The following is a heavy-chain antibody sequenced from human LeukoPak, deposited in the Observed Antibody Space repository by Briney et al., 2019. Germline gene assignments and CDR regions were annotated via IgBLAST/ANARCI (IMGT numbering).Heavy chain of an antibody. CDR3: ARQSRASYCSSTSCPPDY. CDR1: GGTFSSYA. D-gene: IGHD2-2*01. J-gene: IGHJ4*02. Sequence: ASVKVSCKASGGTFSSYAISWVRQAPGQGLEWMGGIIPTFGTANYAQKFQGRVTITADKSTSTAYMELSSLRSEDTAVYYCARQSRASYCSSTSCPPDYWGQGTLVTVSS. V-gene: IGHV1-69*06. CDR2: IIPTFGTA.